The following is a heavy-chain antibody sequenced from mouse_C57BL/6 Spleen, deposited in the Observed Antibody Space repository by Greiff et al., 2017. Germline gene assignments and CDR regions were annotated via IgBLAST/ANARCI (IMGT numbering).Heavy chain of an antibody. CDR2: ISYDGSN. D-gene: IGHD2-4*01. V-gene: IGHV3-6*01. CDR3: ARGDYDGAMDY. Sequence: VQLQQSGPGLVKPSQSLSLTCSVTGYSITSGYYWNWIRQFPGNKLEWMGYISYDGSNNYNPSLKNRISITRDTSKNKFFLKLNSVTTEDTATYYCARGDYDGAMDYWGQGTSVTVSS. J-gene: IGHJ4*01. CDR1: GYSITSGYY.